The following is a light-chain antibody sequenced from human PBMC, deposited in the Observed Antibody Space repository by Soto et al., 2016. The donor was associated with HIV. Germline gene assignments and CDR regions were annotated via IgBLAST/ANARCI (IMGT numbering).Light chain of an antibody. V-gene: IGLV3-21*03. Sequence: SSVLTQPPSVSVAPGKTATITCGGDNIGRKSVHWYQQKPGQAPILVLYDNGGRPSGIPERFSGSNSGXTATLTISRVEAGDEADFHCQAWDGSGDHPVFGGGTKLTVL. CDR2: DNG. J-gene: IGLJ2*01. CDR3: QAWDGSGDHPV. CDR1: NIGRKS.